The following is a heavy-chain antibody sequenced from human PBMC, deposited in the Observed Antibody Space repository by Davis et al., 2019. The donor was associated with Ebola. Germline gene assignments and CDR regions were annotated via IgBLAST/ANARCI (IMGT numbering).Heavy chain of an antibody. V-gene: IGHV3-21*01. CDR1: GFSFSNYA. CDR3: ARVRAVAHFDY. J-gene: IGHJ4*02. Sequence: GGSLRLSCAASGFSFSNYAMHWVRQAPGKGLEWVSSISSSSSYIYYADSVKGRFTISRDNAKNSLYLQMNSLRAEDTAVYYCARVRAVAHFDYWGQGTLVTVSS. D-gene: IGHD6-19*01. CDR2: ISSSSSYI.